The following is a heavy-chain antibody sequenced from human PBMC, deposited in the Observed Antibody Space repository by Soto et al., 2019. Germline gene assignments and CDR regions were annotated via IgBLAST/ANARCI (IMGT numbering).Heavy chain of an antibody. CDR3: AKLSPASGP. Sequence: EVQLLESGGGLVQPGGSLRLACAASGFTFSTSPMTWVRQAPGKGLEWVSSISGSNANTYYTDSVKGRFTISRDNSRRKLDLQMNRLRAGDPAVYYCAKLSPASGPWGLGTLVTVSS. CDR2: ISGSNANT. V-gene: IGHV3-23*01. J-gene: IGHJ5*02. CDR1: GFTFSTSP. D-gene: IGHD3-10*01.